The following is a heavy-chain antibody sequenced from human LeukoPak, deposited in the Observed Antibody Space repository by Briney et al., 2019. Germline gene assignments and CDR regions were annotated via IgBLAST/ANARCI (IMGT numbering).Heavy chain of an antibody. D-gene: IGHD2-15*01. V-gene: IGHV3-23*01. CDR3: AKRSCSGGSCNFDY. CDR1: GFTFNSYA. J-gene: IGHJ4*02. Sequence: GGSLRLSCAASGFTFNSYAMGWVRQAPGKGLEWVSAISNSGVTTNSADSVRGRFTISRDNSKNTLYLQMNSLRAEDTAVYYCAKRSCSGGSCNFDYWGQGTLVTVSS. CDR2: ISNSGVTT.